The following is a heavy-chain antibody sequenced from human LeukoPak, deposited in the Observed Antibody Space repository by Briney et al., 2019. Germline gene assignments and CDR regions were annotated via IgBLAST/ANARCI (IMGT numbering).Heavy chain of an antibody. Sequence: GGSLRLSCAASGFTFSSYSMNWVRQAPGKGLEWVSSISSGSSYIYYADSVKGRFTISRDNAKNSLYLQMNSLRAEDTAVYYCARDRAAAGTPFDYWGQGTLVTVSS. CDR3: ARDRAAAGTPFDY. J-gene: IGHJ4*02. CDR1: GFTFSSYS. D-gene: IGHD6-13*01. CDR2: ISSGSSYI. V-gene: IGHV3-21*01.